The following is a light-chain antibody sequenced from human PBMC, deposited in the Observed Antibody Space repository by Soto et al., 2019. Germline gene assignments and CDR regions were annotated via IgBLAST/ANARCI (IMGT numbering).Light chain of an antibody. J-gene: IGKJ1*01. CDR1: QSISNY. CDR2: TVS. V-gene: IGKV1-39*01. CDR3: KQYSIWRT. Sequence: DIQMTQSPSSLSASFGDSVTITCRASQSISNYLNWYQQKPGKAPNLLLHTVSTLVRGVPARFSGSGSGTEFTLTIRGLQSEDFAVYYCKQYSIWRTCGQGTKVDIK.